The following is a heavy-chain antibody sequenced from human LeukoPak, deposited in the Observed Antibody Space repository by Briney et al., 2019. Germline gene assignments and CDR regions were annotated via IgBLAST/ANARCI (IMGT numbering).Heavy chain of an antibody. CDR1: GFTFSSYW. D-gene: IGHD3-10*01. Sequence: PGGSLRLSCAASGFTFSSYWMSWVRQAPGKGLEWVANIKQDGSEKYYVDSVKGRFTISRDNAKNSLYLQMNSLRAEDTAVYYCARANVVRGVIFRYYFDYWGQGTLVTVSS. V-gene: IGHV3-7*01. CDR3: ARANVVRGVIFRYYFDY. J-gene: IGHJ4*02. CDR2: IKQDGSEK.